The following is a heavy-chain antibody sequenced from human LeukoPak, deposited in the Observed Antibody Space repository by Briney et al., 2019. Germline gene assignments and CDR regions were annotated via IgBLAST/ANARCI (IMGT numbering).Heavy chain of an antibody. Sequence: ASVKVSCKASGYTFTNYQIYWMRQAPGQGPECVGMISPYGGSTRDAQKFQGRVTMTWDMSTSTFYMELSSLRSDDAAIYYCARYNWNDGFYAMDVWGLGTTVSVSS. V-gene: IGHV1-46*01. CDR1: GYTFTNYQ. J-gene: IGHJ6*02. CDR2: ISPYGGST. D-gene: IGHD1-20*01. CDR3: ARYNWNDGFYAMDV.